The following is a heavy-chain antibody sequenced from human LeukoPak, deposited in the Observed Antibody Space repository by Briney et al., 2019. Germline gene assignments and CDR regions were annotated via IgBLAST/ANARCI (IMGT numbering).Heavy chain of an antibody. J-gene: IGHJ4*02. CDR1: GGSISSSSYY. D-gene: IGHD5-18*01. CDR3: AREWGTAMVPFDY. Sequence: SETLSLTCTVSGGSISSSSYYWGWIRQPPGKGLEGIGSIYYSGNTYYNPSLKSRITISVDTSKNQFSLKLSSVTAADTAVYYCAREWGTAMVPFDYWGQGTLVTVSS. CDR2: IYYSGNT. V-gene: IGHV4-39*07.